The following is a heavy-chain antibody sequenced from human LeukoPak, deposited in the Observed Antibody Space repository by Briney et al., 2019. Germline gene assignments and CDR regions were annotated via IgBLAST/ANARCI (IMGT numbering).Heavy chain of an antibody. CDR1: GGTFSSYA. CDR3: ARGETPYGDYTDTYYFDY. D-gene: IGHD4-17*01. V-gene: IGHV1-69*13. Sequence: RGASVTVSCKAYGGTFSSYAISWVRQAPGQGLEWMGGIIPIFGTANYAQKFQGRVTITADESTSTAYMELSSLRSEDTAVYYCARGETPYGDYTDTYYFDYWGQGTLVTVSS. CDR2: IIPIFGTA. J-gene: IGHJ4*02.